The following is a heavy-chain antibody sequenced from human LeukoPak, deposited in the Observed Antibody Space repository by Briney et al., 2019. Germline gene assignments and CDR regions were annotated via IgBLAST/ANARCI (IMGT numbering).Heavy chain of an antibody. V-gene: IGHV3-23*01. CDR2: ISGSGGST. CDR3: AKDSDIVVVPAAMDY. Sequence: PGGSLRLSCAASGFTFSSYAMSWVRQAPGKGLEWVSAISGSGGSTYYADSVKGRFTISRDNSKNTLYLQMNSLRAEDTAVYYCAKDSDIVVVPAAMDYWGQGTLVTVSS. CDR1: GFTFSSYA. D-gene: IGHD2-2*01. J-gene: IGHJ4*02.